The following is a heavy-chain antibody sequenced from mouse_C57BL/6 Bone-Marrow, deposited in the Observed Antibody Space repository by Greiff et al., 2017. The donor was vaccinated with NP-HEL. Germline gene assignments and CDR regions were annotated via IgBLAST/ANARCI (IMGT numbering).Heavy chain of an antibody. Sequence: VQLQQSGPVLVKPGASVKMSCKASGYTFTDYYMNWVKQSHGKSLEWIGVINPYNGGTSYNQKFKGKATLTVDKSSSTAYMELNSLTSEDSAVYYCARESYYGSSPYYFDYWGQGTTLTVSS. D-gene: IGHD1-1*01. CDR1: GYTFTDYY. J-gene: IGHJ2*01. CDR2: INPYNGGT. V-gene: IGHV1-19*01. CDR3: ARESYYGSSPYYFDY.